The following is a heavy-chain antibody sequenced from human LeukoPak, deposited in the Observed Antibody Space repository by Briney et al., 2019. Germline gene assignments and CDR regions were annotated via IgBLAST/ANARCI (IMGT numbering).Heavy chain of an antibody. J-gene: IGHJ4*02. CDR1: GYTLTELS. Sequence: ASVKVSCKVSGYTLTELSMHWVRQAPGKGLEWMGGFGPEDGETIYAQKFQGRVTMTEDTSTDTAYMELSSLRSEDTAVYYCATAPLNDCSSTSCRPNFDYWGQGTLVTVSS. D-gene: IGHD2-2*01. CDR2: FGPEDGET. CDR3: ATAPLNDCSSTSCRPNFDY. V-gene: IGHV1-24*01.